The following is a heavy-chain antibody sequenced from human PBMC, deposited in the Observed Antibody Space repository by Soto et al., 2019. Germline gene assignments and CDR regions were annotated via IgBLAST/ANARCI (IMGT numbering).Heavy chain of an antibody. V-gene: IGHV4-34*01. Sequence: SETLSLTCAVYGGSFSGYYWSWIRQPPGKGLEWIGEINHSGSTNYNPSLKSRVTISVDTSKNQFSLKLSSVTAADTAVYYCSSLYCTNGVCYKYYYGMDVWGQGTTVTVSS. CDR2: INHSGST. J-gene: IGHJ6*02. CDR3: SSLYCTNGVCYKYYYGMDV. D-gene: IGHD2-8*01. CDR1: GGSFSGYY.